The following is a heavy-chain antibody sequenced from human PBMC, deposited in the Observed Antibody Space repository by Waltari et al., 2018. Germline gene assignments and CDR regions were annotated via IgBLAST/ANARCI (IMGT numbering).Heavy chain of an antibody. CDR2: IYYSGST. J-gene: IGHJ4*02. Sequence: QLQLQESGPGLVKPSETLSLTCTVSGGSISSSSYYWGWIRQPPGKGLEWIGSIYYSGSTYYNPSLKSRVTISVDTSKNQFSLKLSSVTAADTAVYYCARSMVRGVTGMDDFDYWGQGTLVTVSS. CDR3: ARSMVRGVTGMDDFDY. D-gene: IGHD3-10*01. CDR1: GGSISSSSYY. V-gene: IGHV4-39*01.